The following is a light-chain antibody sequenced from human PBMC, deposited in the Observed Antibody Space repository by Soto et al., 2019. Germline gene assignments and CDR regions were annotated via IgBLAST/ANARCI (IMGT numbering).Light chain of an antibody. V-gene: IGLV2-14*01. CDR2: DVS. CDR1: SSDVGGYNY. J-gene: IGLJ2*01. Sequence: QSALTQPASVSGSPGQSITISCTGTSSDVGGYNYVSWYQQHPGKAPKLMIYDVSNRPSGVSNRFSGSKSGNTASLTISGLQAEEEADYYCSSYTSSSTPVVFGGGTQLTVL. CDR3: SSYTSSSTPVV.